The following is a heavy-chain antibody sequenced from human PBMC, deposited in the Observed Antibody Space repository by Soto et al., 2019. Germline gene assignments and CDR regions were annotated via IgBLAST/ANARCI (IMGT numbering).Heavy chain of an antibody. J-gene: IGHJ5*02. Sequence: PSETLSLTCTVSGGSISISSYYLGWIRQPPGKGLEWVGSSYYSGSTYYNPSLTSRVTIPVDTSKNQFSLKLSSVTAADTAVYYCERDAPPGSYSHQGVFIWFDPSGQGTLVTV. CDR1: GGSISISSYY. CDR3: ERDAPPGSYSHQGVFIWFDP. V-gene: IGHV4-39*01. CDR2: SYYSGST. D-gene: IGHD1-26*01.